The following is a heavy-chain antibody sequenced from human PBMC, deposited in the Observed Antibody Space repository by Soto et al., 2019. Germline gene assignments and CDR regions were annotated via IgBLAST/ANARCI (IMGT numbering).Heavy chain of an antibody. CDR3: ARLIYDSRLNYFYFDF. D-gene: IGHD3-22*01. J-gene: IGHJ4*02. CDR1: GGSISGRNW. CDR2: VFHSGDT. V-gene: IGHV4-4*02. Sequence: LSLTCVVSGGSISGRNWWSWVRQAPGKGLEWIGEVFHSGDTTYTPSLRSRVTISVDKSKNQFSLKLNSVTAADTAVYYCARLIYDSRLNYFYFDFWGQGALVTVSS.